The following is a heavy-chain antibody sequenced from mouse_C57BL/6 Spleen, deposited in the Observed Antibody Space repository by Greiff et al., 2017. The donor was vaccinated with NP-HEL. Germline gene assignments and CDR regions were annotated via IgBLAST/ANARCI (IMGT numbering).Heavy chain of an antibody. CDR1: GYTFTSYT. J-gene: IGHJ3*01. Sequence: QVQLKESGAELARPGASVKLSCKASGYTFTSYTMHWVKQRPGQGLEWIGYINPSSGYTKYNQKFKDKATLTADKSSSTAYMQQSSLTSEDSAVYYCAAGGFAYWGHGTLVTGSA. CDR3: AAGGFAY. V-gene: IGHV1-4*01. CDR2: INPSSGYT.